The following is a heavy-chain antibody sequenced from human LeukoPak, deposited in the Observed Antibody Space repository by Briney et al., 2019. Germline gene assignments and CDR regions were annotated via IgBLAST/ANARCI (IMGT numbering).Heavy chain of an antibody. V-gene: IGHV3-21*01. CDR3: ARDNYDSSGYYVGFDY. J-gene: IGHJ4*02. CDR2: ISSSSSYI. CDR1: GFTFSSYS. Sequence: GGSLRLSCAASGFTFSSYSMNWVRQAPGKGLEWVSSISSSSSYIYYADSVKGRFTISRDNAKNSLYLQMNSLRAEDTAVYYCARDNYDSSGYYVGFDYWGQGTPVTVSS. D-gene: IGHD3-22*01.